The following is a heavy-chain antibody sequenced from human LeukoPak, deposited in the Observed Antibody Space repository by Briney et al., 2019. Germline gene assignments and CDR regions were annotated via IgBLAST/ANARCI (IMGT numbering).Heavy chain of an antibody. CDR3: ARFGRYCSGGSCYSRRYYFDY. CDR1: GYTFTGYY. J-gene: IGHJ4*02. D-gene: IGHD2-15*01. V-gene: IGHV1-2*04. Sequence: GASVKVSCKASGYTFTGYYMHWVRQARGQGLEWMGWINPNSGGTNYAQKFQGWVTMTRDTSISTAYMELSRLRSDDTAVYYCARFGRYCSGGSCYSRRYYFDYWGQGTLVTVSS. CDR2: INPNSGGT.